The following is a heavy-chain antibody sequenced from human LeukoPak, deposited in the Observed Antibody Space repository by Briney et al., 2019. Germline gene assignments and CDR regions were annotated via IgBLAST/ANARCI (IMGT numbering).Heavy chain of an antibody. D-gene: IGHD2-2*01. CDR1: GGSISSSSYY. CDR3: ARSRYYFEY. V-gene: IGHV4-39*01. CDR2: IYYSGST. J-gene: IGHJ4*02. Sequence: SETLSLTCTVSGGSISSSSYYWGWIRQPPGKGLEWIGSIYYSGSTYYNPSLKSRVTISVDTSKNQFSLKLSSVTAADTAVYYCARSRYYFEYWGQGTLVTVSS.